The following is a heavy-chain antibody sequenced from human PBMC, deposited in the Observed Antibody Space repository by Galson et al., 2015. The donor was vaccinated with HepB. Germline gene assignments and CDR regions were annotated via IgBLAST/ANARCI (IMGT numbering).Heavy chain of an antibody. CDR1: GFTFSSYS. J-gene: IGHJ6*02. CDR2: ISSSSSTI. V-gene: IGHV3-48*02. CDR3: ARVSYDRLRGYGMDV. Sequence: SLRLSCAASGFTFSSYSMNWVRQAPGKGLEWVSYISSSSSTIYYAGSVKGRFTISRDNAKNSLYLQMNSLRDEDTAVYYCARVSYDRLRGYGMDVWGQGTTVTVSS. D-gene: IGHD3-16*01.